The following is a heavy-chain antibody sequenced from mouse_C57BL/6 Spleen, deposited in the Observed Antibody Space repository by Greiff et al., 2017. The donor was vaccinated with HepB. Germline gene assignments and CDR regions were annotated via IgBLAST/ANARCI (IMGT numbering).Heavy chain of an antibody. J-gene: IGHJ4*01. V-gene: IGHV1-80*01. CDR3: AREYYGSSPYYYAMDY. Sequence: QVQLKESGAELVKPGASVKISCKASGYAFSSYWMNWVKQRPGKGLEWIGQIYPGDGDTNYNGKFKGKATLTADKSSSTAYMQLSSLTSEDSAVYFCAREYYGSSPYYYAMDYWGQGTSVTVSS. CDR1: GYAFSSYW. D-gene: IGHD1-1*01. CDR2: IYPGDGDT.